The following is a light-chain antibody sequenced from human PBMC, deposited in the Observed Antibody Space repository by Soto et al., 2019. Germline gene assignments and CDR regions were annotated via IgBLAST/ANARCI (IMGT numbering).Light chain of an antibody. J-gene: IGLJ3*02. CDR1: SSDVGGYNY. CDR2: DVS. Sequence: QSALTQPASESGSPGQSITISCTGTSSDVGGYNYVSWYQQHPPKAPKLMIYDVSNRPSGVSDRFSGSKSGNTASLTISGLQAEVVTDYYSYSYTTCTTSAFG. CDR3: YSYTTCTTSA. V-gene: IGLV2-14*01.